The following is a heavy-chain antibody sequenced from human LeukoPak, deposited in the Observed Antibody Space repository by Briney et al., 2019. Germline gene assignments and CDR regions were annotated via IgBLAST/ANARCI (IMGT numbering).Heavy chain of an antibody. J-gene: IGHJ6*02. CDR2: INHSGST. Sequence: SETLSLTCAVYGGSFSGYYWSWIRQPPGKGLEWIGEINHSGSTNYNPSLKSRVTISVDTSKNQLSLKLSSVTAADTAVYYCARIRGGCSSTSCYGYYYYYGMDVWGQGTTVTVSS. V-gene: IGHV4-34*01. D-gene: IGHD2-2*01. CDR3: ARIRGGCSSTSCYGYYYYYGMDV. CDR1: GGSFSGYY.